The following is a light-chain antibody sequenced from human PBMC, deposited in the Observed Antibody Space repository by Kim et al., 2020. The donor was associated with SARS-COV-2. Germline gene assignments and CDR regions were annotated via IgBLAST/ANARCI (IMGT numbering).Light chain of an antibody. Sequence: TLSASVGDRATITCRASQSISSWLAWYQQKPGKAPKLLIYKAYSLESGVPSRFSGSGSGTEFTLTISSLQPDDFATYYCQQYNSYSFGQGTKLEI. CDR2: KAY. CDR3: QQYNSYS. CDR1: QSISSW. J-gene: IGKJ2*01. V-gene: IGKV1-5*03.